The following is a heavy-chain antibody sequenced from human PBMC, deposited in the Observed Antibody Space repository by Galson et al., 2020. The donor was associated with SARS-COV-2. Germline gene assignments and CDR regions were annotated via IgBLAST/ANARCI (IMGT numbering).Heavy chain of an antibody. D-gene: IGHD2-2*01. CDR1: GFTFDDYA. V-gene: IGHV3-9*01. CDR3: ATLPRASVVVPAEDYYGMDV. J-gene: IGHJ6*02. CDR2: ISWNSGSI. Sequence: GGSLRLSCAASGFTFDDYAMHWVRQAPGKDLEWVSGISWNSGSIGYADSVKGRFTISRDNAKNSLYLQMNSLRAEDTALYYCATLPRASVVVPAEDYYGMDVWGQGTTVTVSS.